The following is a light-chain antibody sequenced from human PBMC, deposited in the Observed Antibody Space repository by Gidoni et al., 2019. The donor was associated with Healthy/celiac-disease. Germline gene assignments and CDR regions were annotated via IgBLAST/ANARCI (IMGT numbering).Light chain of an antibody. J-gene: IGKJ4*01. V-gene: IGKV3-20*01. CDR2: GAS. CDR1: QRVSSSY. CDR3: QQYGSSFT. Sequence: EIVLTPSPRTLSLSPGERATLSCRASQRVSSSYLAWYQQKPRQAPRLLIYGASSRATGTADLCGGGGSRTDFTLTSSRLEHDDFAVYYWQQYGSSFTFGGGTKVEIK.